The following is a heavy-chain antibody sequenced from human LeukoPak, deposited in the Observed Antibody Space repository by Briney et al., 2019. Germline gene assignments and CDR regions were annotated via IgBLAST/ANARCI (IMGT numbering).Heavy chain of an antibody. D-gene: IGHD5-24*01. CDR2: ISSSGSTI. Sequence: GGSLRLSCAASGFTFSSYEMNWVRQAPGKGLEWVSYISSSGSTIYYADSVKGRFTISRDNAKNSLYLQMNSLRAEDTAVYYCARSGVSWLQSNYYYYYYMDVWGKGTTVTISS. V-gene: IGHV3-48*03. J-gene: IGHJ6*03. CDR1: GFTFSSYE. CDR3: ARSGVSWLQSNYYYYYYMDV.